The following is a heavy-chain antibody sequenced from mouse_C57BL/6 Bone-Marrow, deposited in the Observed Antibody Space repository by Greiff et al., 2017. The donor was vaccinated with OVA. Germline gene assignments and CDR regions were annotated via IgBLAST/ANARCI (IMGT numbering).Heavy chain of an antibody. D-gene: IGHD2-1*01. J-gene: IGHJ1*03. CDR2: IDPENGDT. V-gene: IGHV14-4*01. CDR3: TIDGNYRYFDV. CDR1: GFNIKDDY. Sequence: VQLQQSGAELVRPGASVKLSCTASGFNIKDDYMHWVKQRPEQGLEWIGWIDPENGDTEYASKFQGKATITADTSSNTAYLQLSSLTSEDTAVYYCTIDGNYRYFDVWGTGTTVTVSS.